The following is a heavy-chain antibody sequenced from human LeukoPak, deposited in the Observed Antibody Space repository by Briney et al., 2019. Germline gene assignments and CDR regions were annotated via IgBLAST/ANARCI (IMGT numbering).Heavy chain of an antibody. D-gene: IGHD3-10*01. V-gene: IGHV3-23*01. CDR2: ISGSIGST. Sequence: GGSLRLSCAASGFTFSSYAMSWVRQAPGKGLEWVSAISGSIGSTYYADSVKGRFTISRDNSKNTLYLQMNSLRAEDTAVYYCARGAYGSGSYGDNWFDPWGQGTLVTVSS. J-gene: IGHJ5*02. CDR3: ARGAYGSGSYGDNWFDP. CDR1: GFTFSSYA.